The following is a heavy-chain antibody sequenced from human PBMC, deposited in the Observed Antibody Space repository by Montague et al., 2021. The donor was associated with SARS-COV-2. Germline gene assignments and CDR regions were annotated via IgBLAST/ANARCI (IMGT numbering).Heavy chain of an antibody. CDR3: AKDGEAPAWGTLDI. CDR1: RDSISSHNYF. CDR2: VDYSGLT. V-gene: IGHV4-39*07. D-gene: IGHD3-10*01. Sequence: SETLSLTCTVSRDSISSHNYFWAWIRQPPGKGLEWIGSVDYSGLTFYNPSLESRVTISVDTSKKQFSLKVNSVTAADTAVYYCAKDGEAPAWGTLDIWGQGTMVTVSS. J-gene: IGHJ3*02.